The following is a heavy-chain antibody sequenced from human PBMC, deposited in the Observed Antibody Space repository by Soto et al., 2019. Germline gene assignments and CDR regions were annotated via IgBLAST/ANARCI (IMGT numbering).Heavy chain of an antibody. CDR2: TYYRSKWDY. CDR3: ARLIGNSWLDS. CDR1: GDSVSTNSAT. Sequence: PSQTLSLTCVISGDSVSTNSATWDWIRQSPSRGLEWLGRTYYRSKWDYDYAASVKGRININPDTSNNQVSLHLDSVTPDDTAVHYCARLIGNSWLDSWGQGTLVTVS. V-gene: IGHV6-1*01. J-gene: IGHJ5*01. D-gene: IGHD2-8*01.